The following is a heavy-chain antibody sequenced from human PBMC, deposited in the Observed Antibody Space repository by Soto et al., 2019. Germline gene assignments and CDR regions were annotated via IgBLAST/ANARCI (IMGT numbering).Heavy chain of an antibody. CDR3: ARVESSKWVAKYGMDV. J-gene: IGHJ6*02. D-gene: IGHD1-26*01. CDR2: IITIFGTA. Sequence: QVQLVQSGAEVKKPGSSVKVSCKASGGTFSSYAISWVRQAPGQGLEWMGGIITIFGTANYAQKFQGRVTITADESTSTGYTELSSLRSEDKAVYYCARVESSKWVAKYGMDVWGQGTTVTVSS. CDR1: GGTFSSYA. V-gene: IGHV1-69*01.